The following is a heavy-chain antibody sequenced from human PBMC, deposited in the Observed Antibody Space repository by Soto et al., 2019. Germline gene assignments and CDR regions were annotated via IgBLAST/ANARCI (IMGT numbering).Heavy chain of an antibody. CDR2: FYYSGSS. J-gene: IGHJ4*02. Sequence: SETLSLTCTVSGGSISSHFWSWLRQPPGKGLEWIGYFYYSGSSDYNPSLKSRVTISLDTSKNQFSLKLTSVTAADTAVYFCATREPNGQTLFGVFDYWGQGPMVTVSS. V-gene: IGHV4-59*08. CDR3: ATREPNGQTLFGVFDY. CDR1: GGSISSHF. D-gene: IGHD3-10*01.